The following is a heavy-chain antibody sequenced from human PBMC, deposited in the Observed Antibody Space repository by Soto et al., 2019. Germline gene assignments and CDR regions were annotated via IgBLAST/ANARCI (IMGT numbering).Heavy chain of an antibody. J-gene: IGHJ6*02. Sequence: PGGSLPISCKGSGYSFTSYWIGWVRQMPGKGLEWMGIIYPGDSDTRYSPSFQGQVTISADKSISTAYLQWSSLKASDTAMYYCARQRDCSSTSCYTAGYYYGMDVWGQGTTVTVSS. CDR1: GYSFTSYW. CDR3: ARQRDCSSTSCYTAGYYYGMDV. V-gene: IGHV5-51*01. CDR2: IYPGDSDT. D-gene: IGHD2-2*02.